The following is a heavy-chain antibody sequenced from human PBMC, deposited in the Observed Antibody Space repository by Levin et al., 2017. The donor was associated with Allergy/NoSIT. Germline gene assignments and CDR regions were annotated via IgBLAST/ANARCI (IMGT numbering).Heavy chain of an antibody. CDR2: ISYDGSNK. Sequence: GGSLRLSCAASGFTFSSYAMHWVRQAPGKGLEWVAVISYDGSNKYYADSVKGRFTISRDNSKNTLYLQMNSLRAEDTAVYYCAREGFYSSSSGVDFYGMDVWGQGTTVTVSS. J-gene: IGHJ6*02. CDR1: GFTFSSYA. CDR3: AREGFYSSSSGVDFYGMDV. V-gene: IGHV3-30-3*01. D-gene: IGHD6-6*01.